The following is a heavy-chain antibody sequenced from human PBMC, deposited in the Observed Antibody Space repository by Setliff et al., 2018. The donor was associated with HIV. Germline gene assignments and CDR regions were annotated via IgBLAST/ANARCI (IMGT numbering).Heavy chain of an antibody. CDR1: GGSISSSSFY. CDR3: ASQGWSGWLWGGFVS. V-gene: IGHV4-39*01. Sequence: SETLSLTCTVSGGSISSSSFYWTWVRQPPGEGLEWIGNIYYSGSTYYNPSLKSRITISVDTSQNQFSLKLRSVTAADTAVYYCASQGWSGWLWGGFVSWGQGTLVTVSS. CDR2: IYYSGST. J-gene: IGHJ4*02. D-gene: IGHD6-19*01.